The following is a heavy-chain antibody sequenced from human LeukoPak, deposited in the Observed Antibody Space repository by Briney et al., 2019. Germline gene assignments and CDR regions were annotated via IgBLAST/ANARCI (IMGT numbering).Heavy chain of an antibody. V-gene: IGHV3-74*01. J-gene: IGHJ3*02. D-gene: IGHD2-21*02. Sequence: GGSLRLSCAASGFTFRSYWMHWVRQAPGKGLVWVSRINDGGSGTSYADSVKGRFTISRDNAKNTLYLQMNSLRAEDTAVYYCARSPFCGGDCFTGAFDIWGHGTMVTVSS. CDR3: ARSPFCGGDCFTGAFDI. CDR2: INDGGSGT. CDR1: GFTFRSYW.